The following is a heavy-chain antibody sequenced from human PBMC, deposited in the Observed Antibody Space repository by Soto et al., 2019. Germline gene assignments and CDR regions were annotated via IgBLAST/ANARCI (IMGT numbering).Heavy chain of an antibody. CDR1: GFTVSNNY. Sequence: DVQVVESGGGLIQPGGSLRLSCAASGFTVSNNYMSWVRQGPGKGLEWVSTIYRGDSTYYADSVKGRFTISRDNSKITLYLLMNSLRTEDTAVYYCAGYYDYSGGTSGGMDVWGQGTTVTVS. V-gene: IGHV3-53*01. CDR3: AGYYDYSGGTSGGMDV. D-gene: IGHD3-22*01. CDR2: IYRGDST. J-gene: IGHJ6*01.